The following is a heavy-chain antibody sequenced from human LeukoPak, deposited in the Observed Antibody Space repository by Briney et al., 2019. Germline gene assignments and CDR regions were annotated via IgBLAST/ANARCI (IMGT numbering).Heavy chain of an antibody. D-gene: IGHD3-16*01. CDR2: FDPEDGET. CDR3: ATGDWGSPSYYFDY. CDR1: GYTLTELS. J-gene: IGHJ4*02. Sequence: ASVKVSCKVSGYTLTELSMHCVRQAPGKGLEWMGGFDPEDGETIYAQKFQGRVTMTEDTSTDTAYMELSSLRSEDTAVYYCATGDWGSPSYYFDYWGQGTLVTVSS. V-gene: IGHV1-24*01.